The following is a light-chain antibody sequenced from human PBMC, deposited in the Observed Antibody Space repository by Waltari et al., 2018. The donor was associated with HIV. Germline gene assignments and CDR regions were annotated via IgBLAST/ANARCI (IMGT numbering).Light chain of an antibody. J-gene: IGLJ3*02. CDR3: SSYAGSYTRM. V-gene: IGLV2-11*01. CDR1: SRDVGAYNY. CDR2: DVS. Sequence: QSALTQPRPVSGSPGQSVTISCTGTSRDVGAYNYVSWYQQHPGKAPKVIISDVSKRPSGDPDLFSGSKSGNTASLTISGLQAEDEADYYCSSYAGSYTRMFGGGTKLTVL.